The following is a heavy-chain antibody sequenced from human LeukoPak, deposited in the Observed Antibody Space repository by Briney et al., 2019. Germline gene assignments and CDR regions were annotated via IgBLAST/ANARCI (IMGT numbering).Heavy chain of an antibody. J-gene: IGHJ3*02. Sequence: GVSLRLSCAAAAFTFSDYSMDWVRHAPGKGLEYVSAIIRNVGNTYYADSVKVTFTISRDNSKNKLYLHMGSLRPEDMAVFYCARVGGSDAFDIWGQGPMVTVSS. CDR3: ARVGGSDAFDI. D-gene: IGHD6-25*01. V-gene: IGHV3-64*02. CDR1: AFTFSDYS. CDR2: IIRNVGNT.